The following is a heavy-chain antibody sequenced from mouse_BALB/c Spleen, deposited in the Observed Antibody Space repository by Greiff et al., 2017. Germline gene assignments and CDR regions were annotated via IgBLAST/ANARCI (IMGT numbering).Heavy chain of an antibody. J-gene: IGHJ2*01. CDR1: GFTFSSYT. V-gene: IGHV5-9*03. CDR3: ARSSDGYPFDY. D-gene: IGHD2-3*01. Sequence: EVQGVESGGGLVKPGGSLKLSCAASGFTFSSYTMSWVRQTPEKRLEWVATISSGGGNTYYPDSVKGRFTISRDNAKNNLYLQMSSLRSEDTALYYCARSSDGYPFDYWGQGTTLTVSS. CDR2: ISSGGGNT.